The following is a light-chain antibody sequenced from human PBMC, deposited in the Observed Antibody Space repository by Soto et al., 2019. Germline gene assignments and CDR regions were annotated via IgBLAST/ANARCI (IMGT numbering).Light chain of an antibody. CDR1: QTISRW. CDR3: QEYNNYWT. CDR2: TAS. Sequence: DIQMTQSPSTLSASVGDTVTITCRASQTISRWLAWYQQKPGKAPRLLIYTASTLESGVPSRFSASGSGTEFTLTISCLHPDDFATYYCQEYNNYWTFGQGTKVDI. V-gene: IGKV1-5*01. J-gene: IGKJ1*01.